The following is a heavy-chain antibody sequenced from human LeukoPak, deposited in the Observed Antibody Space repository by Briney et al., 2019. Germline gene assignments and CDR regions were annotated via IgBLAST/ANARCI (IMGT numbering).Heavy chain of an antibody. CDR1: GYSISSSNW. CDR3: ARGTFKDGLDV. CDR2: IYYSGST. V-gene: IGHV4-28*01. J-gene: IGHJ6*02. D-gene: IGHD2/OR15-2a*01. Sequence: SDTLSLTCAVSGYSISSSNWWGWIRQPPGKGLEWIGYIYYSGSTYYNPSLQSRVTMSADTSTNQFSLKLSSVTAVDSAVYYCARGTFKDGLDVWGQGTTVTVSS.